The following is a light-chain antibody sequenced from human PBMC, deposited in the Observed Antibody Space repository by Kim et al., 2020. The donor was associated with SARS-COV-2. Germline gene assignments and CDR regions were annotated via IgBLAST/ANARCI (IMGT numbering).Light chain of an antibody. J-gene: IGLJ1*01. CDR2: NDS. CDR1: DIGIKS. CDR3: QVWDSSSDHV. Sequence: SYELTQPPSVSVAPGKTGRITCGGNDIGIKSVHWYQQKPGQAPVLVIHNDSDRPSGIPERFSGSNSGNTATLTISRVEAGDEADYYCQVWDSSSDHVFGTGTKVTVL. V-gene: IGLV3-21*04.